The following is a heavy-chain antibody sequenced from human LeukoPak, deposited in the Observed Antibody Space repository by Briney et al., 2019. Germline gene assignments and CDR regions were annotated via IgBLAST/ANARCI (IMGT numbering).Heavy chain of an antibody. J-gene: IGHJ4*02. CDR3: AKAPSLRYSSNSYYFDY. D-gene: IGHD6-13*01. CDR1: GFTFSSYA. V-gene: IGHV3-23*01. Sequence: RGSLRLSCAASGFTFSSYAMSWVRQAPGKGLEWVSAISGSGGSTYYADSVKGRFTISRDNSKNTLYLQMNSLRAEDTAVYYCAKAPSLRYSSNSYYFDYWGQGTLVTVSS. CDR2: ISGSGGST.